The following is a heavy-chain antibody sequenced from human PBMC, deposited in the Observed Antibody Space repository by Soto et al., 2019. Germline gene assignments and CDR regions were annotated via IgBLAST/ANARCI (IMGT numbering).Heavy chain of an antibody. CDR3: ARGGQCTTGVCSSGPHAFDS. D-gene: IGHD2-8*01. J-gene: IGHJ3*02. CDR1: GYTFTSYG. CDR2: ISAYNGNT. V-gene: IGHV1-18*04. Sequence: QVQLVQSGAEVKKPGASVKVSCKASGYTFTSYGFTWVRQAPGQGLEWMGWISAYNGNTNYAQKLQGRVTMTTDTSTSKAYIELRSLRSDDTGVYYGARGGQCTTGVCSSGPHAFDSWGQGRNVTVAS.